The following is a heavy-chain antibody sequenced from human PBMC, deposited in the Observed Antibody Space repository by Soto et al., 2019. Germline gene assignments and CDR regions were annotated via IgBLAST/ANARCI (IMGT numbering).Heavy chain of an antibody. J-gene: IGHJ3*02. CDR2: SRHRPKKYTT. CDR1: EFSFSDHY. D-gene: IGHD6-13*01. CDR3: VRILATASNALDI. Sequence: EVKVVESGGGLVQPGGSLRLSCVGSEFSFSDHYMDWVRQAPGKGLEWVGRSRHRPKKYTTEYAASVKGRFTISRDDSKNSLYLQMNSLKVEDTAVYYCVRILATASNALDIWGQGTMVTVSS. V-gene: IGHV3-72*01.